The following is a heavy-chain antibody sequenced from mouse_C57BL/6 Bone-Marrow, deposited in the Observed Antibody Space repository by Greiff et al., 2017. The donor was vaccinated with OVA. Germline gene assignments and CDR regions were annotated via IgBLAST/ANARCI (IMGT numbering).Heavy chain of an antibody. J-gene: IGHJ1*03. CDR2: IHPNSGST. CDR3: ARRAIYYDYDGWYFDV. Sequence: QVQLQQPGAELVKPGASVKLSCKASGYTFTSYWMPWVKQRPGQGLEWIGMIHPNSGSTNYNEKFKSKATLTVDKSSSTAYMQLSSLTSEDSAVYYFARRAIYYDYDGWYFDVWGTGTTVTVSS. CDR1: GYTFTSYW. V-gene: IGHV1-64*01. D-gene: IGHD2-4*01.